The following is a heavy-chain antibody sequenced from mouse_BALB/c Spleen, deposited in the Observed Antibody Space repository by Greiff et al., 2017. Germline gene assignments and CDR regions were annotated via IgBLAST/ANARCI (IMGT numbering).Heavy chain of an antibody. V-gene: IGHV2-6-7*01. Sequence: QVQLQQSGPGLVAPSQSLSITCTVSGFSLTGYGVNWVRQPPGKGLEWLGMIWGDGSTDYNSALKSRLSISKDNSKSQVFLKMNSLQTDDTARYYCARGRYYGYWYFDVWGAGTTVTVSS. CDR3: ARGRYYGYWYFDV. D-gene: IGHD1-1*01. CDR2: IWGDGST. CDR1: GFSLTGYG. J-gene: IGHJ1*01.